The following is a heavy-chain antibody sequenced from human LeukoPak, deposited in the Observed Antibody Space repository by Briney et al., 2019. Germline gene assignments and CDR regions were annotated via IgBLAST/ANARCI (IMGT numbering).Heavy chain of an antibody. Sequence: GGSLRLSCAASGFTFSSYAMHWVRQAPGKGLEWVASIKQDESEKFYVDSVKGRFTVSRDNTKNSLYLQMNSLRAEDTAVYYCARFMVGSGSEDAFDVWGQGTMVTVSS. J-gene: IGHJ3*01. CDR3: ARFMVGSGSEDAFDV. CDR2: IKQDESEK. CDR1: GFTFSSYA. D-gene: IGHD3-10*01. V-gene: IGHV3-7*01.